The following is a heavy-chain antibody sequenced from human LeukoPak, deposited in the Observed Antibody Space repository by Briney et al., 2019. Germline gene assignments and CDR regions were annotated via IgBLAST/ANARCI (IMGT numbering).Heavy chain of an antibody. V-gene: IGHV4-61*01. CDR2: IYYSGST. D-gene: IGHD3-22*01. CDR3: ARHYYDSSGPFDY. Sequence: SETLSLTCTVSGGSVSSGSYYWRWIRQPPGKGLEWIGYIYYSGSTNYNPSLKSRVTISVDTSKNQFSLKLSSVTAADTAVYYCARHYYDSSGPFDYWGQGTLVTVSS. CDR1: GGSVSSGSYY. J-gene: IGHJ4*02.